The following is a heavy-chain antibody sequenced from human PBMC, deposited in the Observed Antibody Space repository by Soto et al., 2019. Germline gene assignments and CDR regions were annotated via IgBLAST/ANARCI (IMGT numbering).Heavy chain of an antibody. CDR3: ATAPDYDFWSGYYSYYYYGMDV. J-gene: IGHJ6*02. V-gene: IGHV3-64*01. CDR1: GFTFSSYA. Sequence: GESLKISCAASGFTFSSYAMHWVRQAPGKGLEYVSAISSNGGSTYYANSVKGRFTISRDNSKNTLYLQMGSLRAEDMAVYYCATAPDYDFWSGYYSYYYYGMDVWGQGTTVTVSS. CDR2: ISSNGGST. D-gene: IGHD3-3*01.